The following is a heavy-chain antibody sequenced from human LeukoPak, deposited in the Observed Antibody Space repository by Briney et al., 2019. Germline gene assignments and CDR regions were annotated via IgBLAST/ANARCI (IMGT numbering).Heavy chain of an antibody. CDR3: AKSSRPLRYFDWLLLS. D-gene: IGHD3-9*01. CDR2: ISATGSTI. Sequence: PGGSLRLSCAASGFTFSDYYMSWIRQAPGKGLEWVSYISATGSTIYYADSVKGRFTISRDNSKNTLYLQMNSLRAEDTAVYYCAKSSRPLRYFDWLLLSWGQGTLVTVSS. V-gene: IGHV3-11*04. J-gene: IGHJ4*02. CDR1: GFTFSDYY.